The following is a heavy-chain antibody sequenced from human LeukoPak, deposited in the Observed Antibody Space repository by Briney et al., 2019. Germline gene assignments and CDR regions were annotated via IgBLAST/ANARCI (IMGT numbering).Heavy chain of an antibody. Sequence: SETLSLTCTASGGSISGHYWSWIRQPPAKGLEWVGYVYYSGETNYNPSLKSRVTISVDTSKNQFSLKLTSVTAADMAVYYCARLQGDSTAIFDYWGQGILVSVSS. CDR1: GGSISGHY. J-gene: IGHJ4*02. CDR3: ARLQGDSTAIFDY. CDR2: VYYSGET. D-gene: IGHD2-21*01. V-gene: IGHV4-59*11.